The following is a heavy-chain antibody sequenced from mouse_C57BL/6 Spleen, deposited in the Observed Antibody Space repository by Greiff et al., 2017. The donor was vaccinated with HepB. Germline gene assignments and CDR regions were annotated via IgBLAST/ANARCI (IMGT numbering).Heavy chain of an antibody. V-gene: IGHV1-82*01. CDR1: GYAFSSSW. D-gene: IGHD1-1*01. J-gene: IGHJ4*01. Sequence: VQLQQSGPELVKPGASVKISCKASGYAFSSSWMNWVKQRPGKGLEWIGRIYPGDGDTNYNGKFKGKATLTADKSSSTAYMQLSSLTSEDSAVYFCARPSTVVARNAMDYWGQGTSVTVSS. CDR2: IYPGDGDT. CDR3: ARPSTVVARNAMDY.